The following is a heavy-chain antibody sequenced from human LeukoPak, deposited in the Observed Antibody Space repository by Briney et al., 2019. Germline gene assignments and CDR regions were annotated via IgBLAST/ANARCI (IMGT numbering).Heavy chain of an antibody. Sequence: SQTLSLTCTVSGGSISSGSYYWSWIRQPAGKGLEWIGRIYTSGSTNYNPSLKSRVTISVDTSKNQFSLKLSSVTAADTAVYYCAREYVYSRGVDYWGQGTLVTVSS. CDR1: GGSISSGSYY. CDR3: AREYVYSRGVDY. CDR2: IYTSGST. V-gene: IGHV4-61*02. D-gene: IGHD6-13*01. J-gene: IGHJ4*02.